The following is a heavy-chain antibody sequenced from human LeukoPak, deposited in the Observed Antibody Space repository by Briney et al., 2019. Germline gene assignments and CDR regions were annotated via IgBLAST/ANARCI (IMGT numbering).Heavy chain of an antibody. V-gene: IGHV3-74*01. CDR2: INDDGRYT. D-gene: IGHD6-19*01. Sequence: GGSLRLSCAASGFTFSGYWMHWVRQVPGKGLVWASRINDDGRYTVYADSVKGRFTISKDNSKNTLFLQMNSLRPEDTAVYYCAKDARRTFGLSSGLYRGSYYFDYWGQGTLVTVSS. CDR1: GFTFSGYW. CDR3: AKDARRTFGLSSGLYRGSYYFDY. J-gene: IGHJ4*02.